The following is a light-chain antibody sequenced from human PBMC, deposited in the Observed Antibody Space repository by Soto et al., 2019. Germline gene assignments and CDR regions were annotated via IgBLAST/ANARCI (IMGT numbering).Light chain of an antibody. Sequence: QTVVTQEPSLTVSPGGTVTLTCGSSTGAVTSGHYPYWFQQKPGQAPRTLIYDTTNKHSWTPARFSGSLLGGEAALTLSGAQPEDEAEYYCLLSYSGAGVVFGGGTKLTVL. CDR1: TGAVTSGHY. CDR3: LLSYSGAGVV. J-gene: IGLJ2*01. V-gene: IGLV7-46*01. CDR2: DTT.